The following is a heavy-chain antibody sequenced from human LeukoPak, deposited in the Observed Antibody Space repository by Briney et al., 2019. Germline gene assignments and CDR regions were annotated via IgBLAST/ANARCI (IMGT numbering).Heavy chain of an antibody. CDR3: AKDFYDSSGYSFDY. CDR1: GFTFSSYG. J-gene: IGHJ4*02. CDR2: ISYDGSNK. D-gene: IGHD3-22*01. Sequence: PGRSLRLSCAASGFTFSSYGMHWVHQAPGKGLEWVAVISYDGSNKYYADSVKGRFTISRDNSKNTLYLQMNSLRAEDTAVYYCAKDFYDSSGYSFDYWGQGTLVTVSS. V-gene: IGHV3-30*18.